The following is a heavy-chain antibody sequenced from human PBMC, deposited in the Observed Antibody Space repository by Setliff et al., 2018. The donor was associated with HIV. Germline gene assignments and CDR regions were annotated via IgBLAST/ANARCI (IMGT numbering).Heavy chain of an antibody. Sequence: SETLSLTCTVSGGSISSGIYYWSWIRQPAGKGLEWMGRIYTSGSTNYNPSLKSRVTISVDTSKNQFSLKLSSVTAADTAVYYCARGSGGYYYDSSGYLDYWGQGTLVTVSS. CDR2: IYTSGST. J-gene: IGHJ4*02. CDR3: ARGSGGYYYDSSGYLDY. V-gene: IGHV4-61*02. D-gene: IGHD3-22*01. CDR1: GGSISSGIYY.